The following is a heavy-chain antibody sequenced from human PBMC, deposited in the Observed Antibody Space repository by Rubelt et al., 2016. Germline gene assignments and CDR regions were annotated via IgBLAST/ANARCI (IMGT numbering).Heavy chain of an antibody. Sequence: QVQLQESGPGLVKPSETLSLTCTVSGASIRSYYWSWIRQPPGKGLEWIGEINHSGSTNYNPSLKSRVTISVDTSKNQFSLKLSSVTAADTAAYYCARGRNPDYWGQGTLVTVSS. J-gene: IGHJ4*02. V-gene: IGHV4-34*01. CDR2: INHSGST. CDR1: GASIRSYY. CDR3: ARGRNPDY. D-gene: IGHD1-14*01.